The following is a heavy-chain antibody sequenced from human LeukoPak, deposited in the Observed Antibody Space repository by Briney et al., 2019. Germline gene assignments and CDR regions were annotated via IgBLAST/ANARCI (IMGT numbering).Heavy chain of an antibody. J-gene: IGHJ4*02. CDR3: ARPYCNVRACHDYFDY. V-gene: IGHV1-46*01. Sequence: GASVKVSCKASGYTFTSYYMHWVRQAPGQGLEWMGIINPSGGSTSYAQKFQGRVTMTRDTSISTAYMELSRLRSDDTAVYYCARPYCNVRACHDYFDYWGQGTLVTVSS. D-gene: IGHD2/OR15-2a*01. CDR1: GYTFTSYY. CDR2: INPSGGST.